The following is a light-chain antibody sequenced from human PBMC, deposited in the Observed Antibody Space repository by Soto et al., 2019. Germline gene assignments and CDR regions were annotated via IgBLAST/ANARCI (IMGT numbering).Light chain of an antibody. CDR2: EVS. Sequence: QSVLTQPPSASGSPGQSVTISCTGTSSDIGNYKFVSWYQQHPGRAPKLIIYEVSLRPSGVPDRFSGSKSGNTASLTVSGLQDEDEADYYCSLYAGSNRGYVFGTGTKVTVL. V-gene: IGLV2-8*01. J-gene: IGLJ1*01. CDR1: SSDIGNYKF. CDR3: SLYAGSNRGYV.